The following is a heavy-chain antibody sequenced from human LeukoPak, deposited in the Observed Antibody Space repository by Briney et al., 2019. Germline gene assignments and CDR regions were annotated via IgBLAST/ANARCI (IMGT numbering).Heavy chain of an antibody. Sequence: SVKVSCKASGGTFSSYAISWVRQAPGQGLEWMGGIIAVFGTANYAQKFQGRVTITADESTSTAYMELSSLRSEDTAVYYCARKPTRLYYFDYWGQGTLVTVSS. CDR1: GGTFSSYA. J-gene: IGHJ4*02. V-gene: IGHV1-69*13. CDR2: IIAVFGTA. CDR3: ARKPTRLYYFDY. D-gene: IGHD2-21*02.